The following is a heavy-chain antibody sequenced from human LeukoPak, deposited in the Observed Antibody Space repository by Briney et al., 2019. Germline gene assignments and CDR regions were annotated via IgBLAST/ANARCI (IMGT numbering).Heavy chain of an antibody. V-gene: IGHV3-30*18. CDR1: GFTFSDYG. CDR2: ISYDGTNK. J-gene: IGHJ6*02. Sequence: PGGSLRLSCAASGFTFSDYGMLWVRQAPGKGLEWVAVISYDGTNKYYRDSVKGRFTISRGNSKNTLYLQMNSLRPEDTAVYYCTKTEVPGGYYYGMDVWGQGTTVTVSS. CDR3: TKTEVPGGYYYGMDV. D-gene: IGHD2-2*01.